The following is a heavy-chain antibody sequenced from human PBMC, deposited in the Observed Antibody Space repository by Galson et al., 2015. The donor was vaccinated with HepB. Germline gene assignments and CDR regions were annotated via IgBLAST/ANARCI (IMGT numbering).Heavy chain of an antibody. CDR3: ARGGYDPLWGHYYYYGMDV. V-gene: IGHV3-48*02. D-gene: IGHD5-12*01. J-gene: IGHJ6*02. CDR2: ISSSSSTI. CDR1: GFTFSSYS. Sequence: SLRLSCAASGFTFSSYSMNWVRQAPGKGLEWVSYISSSSSTIYYADSVKGRFTISRDNAKNSLYLQMNSLRDEDTAVYYCARGGYDPLWGHYYYYGMDVWGQGTTVTVSS.